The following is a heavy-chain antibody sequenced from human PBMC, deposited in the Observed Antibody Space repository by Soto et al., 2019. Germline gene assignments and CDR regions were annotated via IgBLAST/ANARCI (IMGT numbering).Heavy chain of an antibody. V-gene: IGHV3-43*01. CDR2: ISWDGGST. CDR1: GFTFDDYT. J-gene: IGHJ5*02. CDR3: AKDIEYYYDSSGYDA. D-gene: IGHD3-22*01. Sequence: GGSLRLSCAASGFTFDDYTMHWVRQAPGKGLEWVSLISWDGGSTYYADSVKGRFTISRDNSKNSLYLQMNSLRTEDTALYYCAKDIEYYYDSSGYDAWGQGTLVTVSS.